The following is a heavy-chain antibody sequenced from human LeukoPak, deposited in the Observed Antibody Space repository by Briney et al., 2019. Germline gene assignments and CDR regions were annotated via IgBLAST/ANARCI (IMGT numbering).Heavy chain of an antibody. D-gene: IGHD3-9*01. CDR3: ARGTTVDWFSFDY. CDR1: GFTFSSYG. V-gene: IGHV3-30*02. Sequence: GGSLRLSCAASGFTFSSYGMHWVRQAPGKGLEWVAFIRYDGSNKYYADSVKGRFTISRDNSNNTLFLQMNSLRAEDTAVYFCARGTTVDWFSFDYWGQGTLVTVSS. J-gene: IGHJ4*02. CDR2: IRYDGSNK.